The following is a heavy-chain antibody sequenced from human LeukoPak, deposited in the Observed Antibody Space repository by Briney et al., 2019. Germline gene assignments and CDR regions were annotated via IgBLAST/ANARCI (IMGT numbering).Heavy chain of an antibody. CDR3: ARGISMDV. Sequence: GGSLRLSCAVSGFTFNNHWMHWVRQAPGKGLVWVSRIKTDGSVTNYADSVEGRFTISRDNAKNTLYLQMNSLRVEDTAVYYCARGISMDVWGQGTTVTVSS. J-gene: IGHJ6*02. CDR1: GFTFNNHW. V-gene: IGHV3-74*01. CDR2: IKTDGSVT.